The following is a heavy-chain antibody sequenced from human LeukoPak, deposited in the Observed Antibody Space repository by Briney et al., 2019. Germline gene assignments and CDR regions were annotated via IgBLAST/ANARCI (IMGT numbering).Heavy chain of an antibody. V-gene: IGHV4-39*07. J-gene: IGHJ3*02. CDR3: ARAWSRVDPFDM. D-gene: IGHD2-8*02. Sequence: GSLRLSCAASGFTFSSYEMNWVRQPPGKGLEWIGSIYYSGSTYYNPSLKSRVTISVDTSKNQFSLKLSSVTAADTAVYYCARAWSRVDPFDMWGQGTMVTVSS. CDR2: IYYSGST. CDR1: GFTFSSYE.